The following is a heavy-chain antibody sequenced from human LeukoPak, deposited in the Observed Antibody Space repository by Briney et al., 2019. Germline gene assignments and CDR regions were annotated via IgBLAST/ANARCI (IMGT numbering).Heavy chain of an antibody. V-gene: IGHV4-4*07. CDR3: ARGWGNYDFWSGYHKSRLGWFDP. CDR2: IYTSGST. CDR1: GGSISSYY. Sequence: SETLSLTCTVSGGSISSYYWSWIRQPAGKGLEWIGRIYTSGSTNYNPSLKSRVTTSVDTSKNQFSLKLSSVTAADTAVYYCARGWGNYDFWSGYHKSRLGWFDPWGQGTLVTVSS. D-gene: IGHD3-3*01. J-gene: IGHJ5*02.